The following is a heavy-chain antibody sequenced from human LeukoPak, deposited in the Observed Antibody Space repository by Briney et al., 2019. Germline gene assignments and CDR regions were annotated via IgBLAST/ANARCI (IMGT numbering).Heavy chain of an antibody. CDR3: ARDKGRNVDCSSTSCYMGGAFDI. Sequence: GGSLRLSCAASGFTFSSYAISWVRQAPGQGLEWMGGIIPIFGTANYAQKFQGRVTITTDESTSTAYMELSSLRSEDTAVYYCARDKGRNVDCSSTSCYMGGAFDIWGQGTMVTVSS. CDR1: GFTFSSYA. V-gene: IGHV1-69*05. D-gene: IGHD2-2*02. CDR2: IIPIFGTA. J-gene: IGHJ3*02.